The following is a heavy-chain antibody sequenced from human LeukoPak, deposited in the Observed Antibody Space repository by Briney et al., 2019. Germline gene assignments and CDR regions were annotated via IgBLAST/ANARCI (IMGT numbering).Heavy chain of an antibody. CDR1: GFTFSSYW. Sequence: GGSLRLSCAASGFTFSSYWMSWVRQAPGKGLEWVAYIKQDGSEKYYVDSVKGRFTISRDNAKNSLYLQMNSLRAEDTAVYYCARITYYDFWSGYFDYWGQGTLVTVSS. CDR3: ARITYYDFWSGYFDY. J-gene: IGHJ4*02. V-gene: IGHV3-7*01. D-gene: IGHD3-3*01. CDR2: IKQDGSEK.